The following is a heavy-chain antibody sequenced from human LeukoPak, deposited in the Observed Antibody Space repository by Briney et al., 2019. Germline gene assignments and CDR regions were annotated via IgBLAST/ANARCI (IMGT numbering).Heavy chain of an antibody. CDR2: IYYSGST. CDR1: GGSISSYY. V-gene: IGHV4-59*08. CDR3: ARHGYSYGSYDY. J-gene: IGHJ4*02. Sequence: PSETLSLTCTVSGGSISSYYWSWIRQPPGKGLEWIGYIYYSGSTNYNPSLKSRVTIPVDTSKNQFSLKLSSVTAADTAVYYCARHGYSYGSYDYWGQGTLVTVSS. D-gene: IGHD5-18*01.